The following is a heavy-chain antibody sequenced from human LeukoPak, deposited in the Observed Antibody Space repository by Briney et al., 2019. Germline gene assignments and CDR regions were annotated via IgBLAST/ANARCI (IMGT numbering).Heavy chain of an antibody. V-gene: IGHV3-21*01. CDR3: VSGNDPDSLWRTYRLDAFDI. CDR1: GFTFSSYS. CDR2: ISSGSSYI. Sequence: PGGSLRLSCAASGFTFSSYSMNWVRQAPGKGLEWVSSISSGSSYIYYADYADSVKARFTISRDNAKNSLFLQMNSLRVEDTAVYYCVSGNDPDSLWRTYRLDAFDIWGQGTMVIVSS. J-gene: IGHJ3*02. D-gene: IGHD3-16*02.